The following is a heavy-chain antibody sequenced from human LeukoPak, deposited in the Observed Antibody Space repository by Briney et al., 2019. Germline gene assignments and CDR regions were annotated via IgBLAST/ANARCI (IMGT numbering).Heavy chain of an antibody. CDR3: AAQWLDTNGSFDY. Sequence: SETLSLTCTVSGDSISNSNYYWAWIRQPPGKGLEWIGSGYYSGSTYYKSSLKSRVTISVDTSKNQFSLKLTSVTAADTAAYYCAAQWLDTNGSFDYWGQGTLVTVSS. CDR1: GDSISNSNYY. V-gene: IGHV4-39*01. J-gene: IGHJ4*02. CDR2: GYYSGST. D-gene: IGHD6-19*01.